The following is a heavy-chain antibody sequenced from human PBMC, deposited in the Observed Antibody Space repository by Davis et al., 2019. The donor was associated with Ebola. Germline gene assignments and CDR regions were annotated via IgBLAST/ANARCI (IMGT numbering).Heavy chain of an antibody. V-gene: IGHV3-23*01. Sequence: PGGSLSLSCVVSGFKVSSYSMNWVRQAPGKGLEWVSGIPGGGRSASYADFVKGRFTISRDTYKNMLYLQMNSLRVEDTAIYYCAKSLTGNSRDGFDIWGQGTMVTVSS. D-gene: IGHD3-9*01. J-gene: IGHJ3*02. CDR2: IPGGGRSA. CDR3: AKSLTGNSRDGFDI. CDR1: GFKVSSYS.